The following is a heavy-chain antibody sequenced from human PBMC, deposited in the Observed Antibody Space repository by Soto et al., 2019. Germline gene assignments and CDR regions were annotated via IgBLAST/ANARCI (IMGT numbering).Heavy chain of an antibody. CDR1: GYTFTSYG. CDR3: ARDLYSGSPSAEYFQH. Sequence: ASVKVSCKASGYTFTSYGISWVRQAPGQGLEWMGWISAYNGNTNYAQKLQGRVTMTTDTSTSTAYMELRSLRSDDTAVYYCARDLYSGSPSAEYFQHWGQGTLVTVSS. CDR2: ISAYNGNT. V-gene: IGHV1-18*01. D-gene: IGHD6-6*01. J-gene: IGHJ1*01.